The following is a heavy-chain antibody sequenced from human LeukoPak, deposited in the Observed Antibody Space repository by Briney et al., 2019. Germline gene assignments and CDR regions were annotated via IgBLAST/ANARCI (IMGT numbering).Heavy chain of an antibody. CDR2: ISTNGDST. CDR3: ASLVGATTLKGLNDDAFDI. J-gene: IGHJ3*02. Sequence: GGSLRLSCAASGFTFSTYAMHWVRQAPGKGLEYVSAISTNGDSTYYADSVKGRFTISRDNSKNTLYLQMNSLRAEDTAVYYCASLVGATTLKGLNDDAFDIWGQGTMVTVSS. V-gene: IGHV3-64*02. D-gene: IGHD1-26*01. CDR1: GFTFSTYA.